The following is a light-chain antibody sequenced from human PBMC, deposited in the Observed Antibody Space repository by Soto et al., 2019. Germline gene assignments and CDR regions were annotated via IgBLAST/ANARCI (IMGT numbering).Light chain of an antibody. J-gene: IGKJ1*01. Sequence: IQVAMKRSYEPRYGKDRVTLTCRARQGIRNDLGWYQQKPGKAPKLLIYAASSLQSGVPSRFSCSGCRPAFSLSSISLPAEDFATYYRLHYNLLRPFGQGTKVDIK. CDR3: LHYNLLRP. V-gene: IGKV1-6*01. CDR1: QGIRND. CDR2: AAS.